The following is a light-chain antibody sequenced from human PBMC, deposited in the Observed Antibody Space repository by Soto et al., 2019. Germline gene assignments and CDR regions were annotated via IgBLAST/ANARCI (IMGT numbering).Light chain of an antibody. CDR1: QSVASS. CDR2: DAS. Sequence: EIVLTQSPATLSLSPGERATLSCRASQSVASSLVWYQQKPGQAPRLLIYDASSRATGIPARFSGSGSGTDFTLTISSLEPEDFAVYYCQQRGNWPKTFGQGTKVDIK. J-gene: IGKJ1*01. CDR3: QQRGNWPKT. V-gene: IGKV3-11*01.